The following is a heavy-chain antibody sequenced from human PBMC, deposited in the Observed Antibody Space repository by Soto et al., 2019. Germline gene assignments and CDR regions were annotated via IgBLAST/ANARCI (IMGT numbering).Heavy chain of an antibody. D-gene: IGHD2-2*02. Sequence: AVGRLRQAPGTGLERVGGSIPMYGRPSYAQRFQGRVTIAADGSTSTVYMEVSSLRSEDTAVYYCARGARDCTTTSCHTPQGYFHYGSEVWGQGTTVTVTS. J-gene: IGHJ6*01. CDR2: SIPMYGRP. V-gene: IGHV1-69*01. CDR1: A. CDR3: ARGARDCTTTSCHTPQGYFHYGSEV.